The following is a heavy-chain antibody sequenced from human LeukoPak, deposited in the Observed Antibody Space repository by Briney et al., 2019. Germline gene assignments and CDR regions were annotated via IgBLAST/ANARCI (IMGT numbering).Heavy chain of an antibody. D-gene: IGHD2-2*02. CDR3: ARGRWTGYCSSTSCYSGLDP. J-gene: IGHJ5*02. CDR1: GYTFTSYY. CDR2: INPSGGST. V-gene: IGHV1-46*01. Sequence: ASVKVSCKASGYTFTSYYMHWVRQAPGQGLEWMGIINPSGGSTSYAQKFQGRVTMTRDTSTSTVYTELSSLRSEDTAVYYCARGRWTGYCSSTSCYSGLDPWGQGTLVTVSS.